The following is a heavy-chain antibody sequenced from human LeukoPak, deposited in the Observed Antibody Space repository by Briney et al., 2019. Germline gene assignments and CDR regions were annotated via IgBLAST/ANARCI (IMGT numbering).Heavy chain of an antibody. J-gene: IGHJ4*02. Sequence: NPSETLSLTCTVSGGSISSSSYYWGWIRQPPGKGLEWLGGIYYSGSTYYNPSLKSRVTISIDTSKNQFSLNLSSVTAADTAVYYCARQHFGVIKPFDYWGQGTLVTVSS. V-gene: IGHV4-39*01. CDR1: GGSISSSSYY. CDR3: ARQHFGVIKPFDY. CDR2: IYYSGST. D-gene: IGHD3-3*01.